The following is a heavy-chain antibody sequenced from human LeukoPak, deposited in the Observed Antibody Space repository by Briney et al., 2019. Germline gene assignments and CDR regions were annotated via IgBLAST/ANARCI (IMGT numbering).Heavy chain of an antibody. Sequence: GASVKVSCKASGYTFTSYDINWVRQATGQGLEWMGWMNPNSGNTGYAQKFQGRVTMTRNTSISTAYMELSSLRSEDTAVYYCARGLYSGSGHGYGMDFAFDIWGQGTMVTVSS. V-gene: IGHV1-8*01. CDR2: MNPNSGNT. J-gene: IGHJ3*02. CDR1: GYTFTSYD. D-gene: IGHD5-12*01. CDR3: ARGLYSGSGHGYGMDFAFDI.